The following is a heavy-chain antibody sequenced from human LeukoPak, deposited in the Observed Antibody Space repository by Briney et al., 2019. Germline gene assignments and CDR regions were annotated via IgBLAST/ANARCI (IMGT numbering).Heavy chain of an antibody. CDR1: GFTFTSSA. Sequence: SVKVSCKASGFTFTSSAVQWVRQARGQRLEWIGWIVVGSGNTNYAQKSQERVTITRDMSTSTVYMELSSLRSEDTAVYYCAAEGRPTVVTFRKGAVDLWGPGTMVTVSS. CDR3: AAEGRPTVVTFRKGAVDL. V-gene: IGHV1-58*01. CDR2: IVVGSGNT. D-gene: IGHD4-23*01. J-gene: IGHJ3*01.